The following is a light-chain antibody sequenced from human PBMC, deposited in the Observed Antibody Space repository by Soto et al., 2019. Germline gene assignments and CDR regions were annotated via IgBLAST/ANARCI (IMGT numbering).Light chain of an antibody. CDR3: QQGDSFPLT. CDR1: QGISSW. V-gene: IGKV1-12*01. Sequence: DIQMTQSPSSVSASVGDRVTITCRASQGISSWLAWFQQKPGEAPRLLIYAASSLHSGVPSRFSGSGSGTDFTLTVSRLQPEDFATYYCQQGDSFPLTFGGGTKVEIK. J-gene: IGKJ4*01. CDR2: AAS.